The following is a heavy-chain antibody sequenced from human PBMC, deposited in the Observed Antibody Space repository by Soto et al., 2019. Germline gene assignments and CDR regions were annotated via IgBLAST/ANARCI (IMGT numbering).Heavy chain of an antibody. CDR2: IYHSGST. D-gene: IGHD5-12*01. CDR1: GGSISSGGYS. J-gene: IGHJ4*02. CDR3: AAGGGLPRYS. V-gene: IGHV4-30-2*01. Sequence: QLQLQESGSGLVKPSQTLSLTCAVSGGSISSGGYSWSWIRQPPGKGLEWSGYIYHSGSTYYNPSLKSRVAISVDRSKNQSSLKLSSVTAADTAVYYCAAGGGLPRYSWGQGTLVTVSS.